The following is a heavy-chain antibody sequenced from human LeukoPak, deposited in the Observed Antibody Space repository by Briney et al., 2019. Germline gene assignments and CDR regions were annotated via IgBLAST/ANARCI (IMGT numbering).Heavy chain of an antibody. V-gene: IGHV4-31*03. D-gene: IGHD3-22*01. J-gene: IGHJ5*02. CDR2: IYYSGST. CDR3: ARGVVVITHQTNWFDP. CDR1: GGSISSGGYY. Sequence: PSETLSLTCTVSGGSISSGGYYWSWIRQHPGKGLEWIGYIYYSGSTYYNPSLKSRVTISVDTSKNQFSLKLSSVTAADTAVYYCARGVVVITHQTNWFDPWGQGTLVTVSS.